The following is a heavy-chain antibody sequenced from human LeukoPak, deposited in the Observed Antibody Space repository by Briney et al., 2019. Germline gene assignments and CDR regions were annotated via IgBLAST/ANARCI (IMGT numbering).Heavy chain of an antibody. J-gene: IGHJ4*02. CDR2: IFQSGST. Sequence: SETLSLTCTVSGGAVSSSSYYWGWIRQPPGKGLEWIGSIFQSGSTFYNPSLKSRLAMSIDTSTNQFSLKLSSVTAADTAVYYCATRRPIVGATPYFDFWGQGIQVTVSS. CDR3: ATRRPIVGATPYFDF. D-gene: IGHD1-26*01. V-gene: IGHV4-39*01. CDR1: GGAVSSSSYY.